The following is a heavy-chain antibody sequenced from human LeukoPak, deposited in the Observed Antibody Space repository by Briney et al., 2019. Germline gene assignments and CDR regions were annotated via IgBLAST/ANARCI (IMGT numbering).Heavy chain of an antibody. CDR3: ARAIAARPRLRYSSSPFDY. Sequence: SETLSLTCAVYGGSFSGYYWSWIRQPPGKGLEWIGEINHGGSTNYNPSLKSRVTISVDTSKNQFSLKLSSVTAADTAVYYCARAIAARPRLRYSSSPFDYWGQGTLVTVSS. CDR1: GGSFSGYY. J-gene: IGHJ4*02. CDR2: INHGGST. D-gene: IGHD6-6*01. V-gene: IGHV4-34*01.